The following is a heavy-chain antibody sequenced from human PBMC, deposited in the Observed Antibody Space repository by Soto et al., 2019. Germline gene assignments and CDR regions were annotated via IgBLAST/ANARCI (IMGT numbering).Heavy chain of an antibody. Sequence: QVQLVESGGGVVQPGRSLRLSCAASGFTFSSYAMHWVSQAPGKGLEWVAVISYDGSNKYYADSVKGRFTISRDNSKNTRYLQMNSLRAEDTAVYYCARARLDTPALDYWGQGTLVTVS. D-gene: IGHD2-2*01. CDR3: ARARLDTPALDY. CDR1: GFTFSSYA. CDR2: ISYDGSNK. V-gene: IGHV3-30-3*01. J-gene: IGHJ4*02.